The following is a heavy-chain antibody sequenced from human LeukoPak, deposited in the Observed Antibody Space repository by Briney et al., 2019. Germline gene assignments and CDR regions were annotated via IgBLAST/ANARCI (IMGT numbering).Heavy chain of an antibody. D-gene: IGHD5-18*01. Sequence: SETLSLTCTVSGYSISSGYYWGWIGPRPGKGLEWIGSIYNSGSTYYNPSLKRRVTISEDTSKNKFSLKLSSVTAADTAVYYCARDSGYSYGFDYWGQGTLVTVSS. CDR3: ARDSGYSYGFDY. J-gene: IGHJ4*02. V-gene: IGHV4-38-2*02. CDR1: GYSISSGYY. CDR2: IYNSGST.